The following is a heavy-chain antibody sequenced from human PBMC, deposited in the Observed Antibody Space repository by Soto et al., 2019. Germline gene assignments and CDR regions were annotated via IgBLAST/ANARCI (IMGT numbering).Heavy chain of an antibody. D-gene: IGHD5-12*01. V-gene: IGHV1-3*01. CDR3: AREGDHRDYEYGLDY. CDR1: GYTFTRFA. J-gene: IGHJ4*02. Sequence: QVQLVQSGAEVKKPGASVKVSCKASGYTFTRFAVHWVRQAPGQRLEWMGWIIPGNDNTKYSQKFQDRITITSDTSASTVYMELSSLKSEDTAVYYCAREGDHRDYEYGLDYWGQGTLVTVSS. CDR2: IIPGNDNT.